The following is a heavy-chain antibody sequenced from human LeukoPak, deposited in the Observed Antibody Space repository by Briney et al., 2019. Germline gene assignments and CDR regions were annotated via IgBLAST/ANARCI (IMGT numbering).Heavy chain of an antibody. Sequence: PGGSLRLSCAASGFTFDDYVMHWVRQAPGKGLEWVSGISWNSNSIVYADSVKGRFTISRDNAKNSLYLPMHSLRAEDTAVYYCARDQTGITVAATGSFDPWGQGTLVTVSS. CDR1: GFTFDDYV. CDR3: ARDQTGITVAATGSFDP. D-gene: IGHD6-19*01. CDR2: ISWNSNSI. V-gene: IGHV3-9*01. J-gene: IGHJ5*02.